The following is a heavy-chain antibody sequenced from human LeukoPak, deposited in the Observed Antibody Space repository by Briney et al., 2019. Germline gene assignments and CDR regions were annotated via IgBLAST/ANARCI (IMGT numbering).Heavy chain of an antibody. Sequence: GGSLRLSCAASGFTLSSYAMSWVRQAPGKGLEWVSATSSSDAGTYYAESVRGRFTISRDNAKNSLYLQMNSLRAEDTAVYYCARGPYYYDSSCFGYWGQGTLVTVSS. CDR2: TSSSDAGT. CDR1: GFTLSSYA. V-gene: IGHV3-23*01. CDR3: ARGPYYYDSSCFGY. D-gene: IGHD3-22*01. J-gene: IGHJ4*02.